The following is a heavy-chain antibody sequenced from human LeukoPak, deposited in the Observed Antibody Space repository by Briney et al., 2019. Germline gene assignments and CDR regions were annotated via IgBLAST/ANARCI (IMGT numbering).Heavy chain of an antibody. D-gene: IGHD3-10*01. V-gene: IGHV1-69*13. CDR2: IIPIFGTA. Sequence: SVKVSCKASGGTFSSYAISWVRQAPGQGLEWMGGIIPIFGTANYAQKFQGRVTITADESTSTAYMELSSLRSEDTAMYYCARDRAGPLTALIRGHIKEIPWGQGTLVTVSS. CDR3: ARDRAGPLTALIRGHIKEIP. J-gene: IGHJ5*02. CDR1: GGTFSSYA.